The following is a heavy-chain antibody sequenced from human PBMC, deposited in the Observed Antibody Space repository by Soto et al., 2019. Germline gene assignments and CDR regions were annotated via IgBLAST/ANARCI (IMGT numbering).Heavy chain of an antibody. J-gene: IGHJ4*02. CDR2: ISGSGGST. V-gene: IGHV3-23*01. D-gene: IGHD3-22*01. CDR3: AKDHSGYYSIDY. Sequence: GSLRLSCAASGFTFSSYAMSWVRQAPGKGLEWVSAISGSGGSTYYADSVKGRFTISRDNSKNTLYLQMNSLRAEDTAVYYCAKDHSGYYSIDYWGQGTLVTVSS. CDR1: GFTFSSYA.